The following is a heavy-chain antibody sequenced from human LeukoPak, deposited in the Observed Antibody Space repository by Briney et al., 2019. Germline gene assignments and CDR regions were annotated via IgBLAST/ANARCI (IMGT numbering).Heavy chain of an antibody. J-gene: IGHJ5*02. CDR3: ARDTPYYYDSSGYSAS. CDR1: GFTVSSNY. V-gene: IGHV3-53*01. Sequence: GGSLRLSCAASGFTVSSNYMSWVRQAPGKGLEWVSVIYSGGSTYYADSVKGRFTISRDNSKNTLYLQMNSLRAEDTAVYYCARDTPYYYDSSGYSASWGQGTLVTVSS. CDR2: IYSGGST. D-gene: IGHD3-22*01.